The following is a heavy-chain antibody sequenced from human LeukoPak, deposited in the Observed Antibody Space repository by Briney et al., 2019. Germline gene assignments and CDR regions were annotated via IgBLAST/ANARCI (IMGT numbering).Heavy chain of an antibody. V-gene: IGHV4-34*01. J-gene: IGHJ4*02. D-gene: IGHD6-19*01. CDR3: ATRRNSSGWNYFDY. CDR1: GGSFSGYY. CDR2: INHSGST. Sequence: QSSETLSLTCAVYGGSFSGYYWSWIRQPPGKGLEWTGEINHSGSTNYNPSLKSRVTISVDTSKNQFSLKLSSVTAADTAVYYCATRRNSSGWNYFDYWGQGTLVTVSS.